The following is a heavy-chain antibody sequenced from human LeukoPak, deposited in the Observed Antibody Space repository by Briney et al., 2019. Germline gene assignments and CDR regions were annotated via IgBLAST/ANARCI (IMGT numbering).Heavy chain of an antibody. CDR1: GFTFRSYE. CDR2: ISSSGSTI. CDR3: ARDWHFGSSYPGYDY. D-gene: IGHD6-13*01. V-gene: IGHV3-48*03. J-gene: IGHJ4*02. Sequence: PGGSLRLSCEDSGFTFRSYEMNWVRQAPGKGLEWVSYISSSGSTIYYADSVKGRFTISRDNAKKSLYLQMNSLRAEDTAVYYCARDWHFGSSYPGYDYWGQGTLVTVSS.